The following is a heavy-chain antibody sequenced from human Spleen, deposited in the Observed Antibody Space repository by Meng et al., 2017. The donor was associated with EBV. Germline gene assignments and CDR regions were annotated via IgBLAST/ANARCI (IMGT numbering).Heavy chain of an antibody. V-gene: IGHV4-61*01. J-gene: IGHJ5*02. CDR1: GDSVSSGSHS. CDR3: ARLYRNYEVNWFDP. CDR2: IYYGGIT. D-gene: IGHD4-11*01. Sequence: QGQLQGSGPGLVKPSEHLSLTCTVSGDSVSSGSHSWSWIRQPPGKGLEWIGYIYYGGITNYNPSLKRRVTISLDTSKDQFSLRLTSVTAADTAVYYCARLYRNYEVNWFDPWGQGTLVTVSS.